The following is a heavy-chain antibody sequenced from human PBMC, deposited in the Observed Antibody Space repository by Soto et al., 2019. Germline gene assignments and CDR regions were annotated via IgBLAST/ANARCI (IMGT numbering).Heavy chain of an antibody. CDR2: VNHSGST. D-gene: IGHD2-21*01. CDR3: ARRAVVAVTGSLDNWLDP. Sequence: SETLSLTCAVYGGSFSGYYWSWIRQPPGRGLEWIGEVNHSGSTNYNPSLKSRVTISVDTSRNQFSLKVNSVTAADTAMYYCARRAVVAVTGSLDNWLDPWGQGILVTSPQ. CDR1: GGSFSGYY. J-gene: IGHJ5*02. V-gene: IGHV4-34*01.